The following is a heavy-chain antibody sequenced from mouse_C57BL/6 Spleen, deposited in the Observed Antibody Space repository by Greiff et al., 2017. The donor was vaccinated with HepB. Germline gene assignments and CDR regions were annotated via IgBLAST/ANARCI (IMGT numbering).Heavy chain of an antibody. V-gene: IGHV5-17*01. CDR3: ARYYGTAWFAY. Sequence: EVQLVESGGGLVKPGGSLKLSCAASGFTFSDYGMHWVRQAPEKGLEWVAYISSGSSTIYYADTVKGRSTISRDNAKNTLFLQMTSLRSEDTAMYYCARYYGTAWFAYWGQGTLVTVSA. D-gene: IGHD1-1*01. CDR2: ISSGSSTI. J-gene: IGHJ3*01. CDR1: GFTFSDYG.